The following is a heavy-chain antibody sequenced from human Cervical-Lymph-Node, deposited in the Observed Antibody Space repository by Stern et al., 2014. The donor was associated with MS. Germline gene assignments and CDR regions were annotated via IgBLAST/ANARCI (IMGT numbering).Heavy chain of an antibody. D-gene: IGHD3-10*01. J-gene: IGHJ5*02. V-gene: IGHV1-69*14. Sequence: QVQLVQSGAEVKKPGSSVKVSCKSSGGISWVRQAPGQGLEWMGGVIPFVVTSNYAQKFQGRVTITADTSTNTTYLHLSRLTSADTAVYYCARGSGDNWFGPWGQGTLVTVSS. CDR3: ARGSGDNWFGP. CDR2: VIPFVVTS. CDR1: GG.